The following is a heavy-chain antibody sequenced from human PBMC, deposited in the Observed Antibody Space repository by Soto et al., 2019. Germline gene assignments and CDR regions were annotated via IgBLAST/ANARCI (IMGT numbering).Heavy chain of an antibody. D-gene: IGHD6-13*01. Sequence: GGSLRLSCAASGFTFSSYGMHWVRQAPGKGLEWVAVIWYDGSNKYYADSVKGRFTISRDNSKNTLYLQMNSLRAEDTAVYYCARDSEAAAAHSYYGMDVWGQGTTVTVSS. CDR2: IWYDGSNK. CDR1: GFTFSSYG. J-gene: IGHJ6*02. CDR3: ARDSEAAAAHSYYGMDV. V-gene: IGHV3-33*01.